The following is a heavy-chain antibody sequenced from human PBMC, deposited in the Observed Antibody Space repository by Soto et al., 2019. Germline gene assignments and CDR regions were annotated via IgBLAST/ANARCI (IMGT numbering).Heavy chain of an antibody. D-gene: IGHD4-4*01. CDR2: IYYSGST. CDR3: ARGGGETTVITGWFDP. Sequence: SETLSLTCTVSGGSISSGGYYWSWIRQHPGKGLEWIGYIYYSGSTYYNPSLKSRVTISVDTSKNQFSLKLSSVTAADTAVYYCARGGGETTVITGWFDPWGQGTLVTVSS. V-gene: IGHV4-31*03. CDR1: GGSISSGGYY. J-gene: IGHJ5*02.